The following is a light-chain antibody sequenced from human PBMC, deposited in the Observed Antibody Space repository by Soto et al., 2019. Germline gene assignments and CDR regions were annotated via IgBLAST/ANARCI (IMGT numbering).Light chain of an antibody. V-gene: IGLV1-51*01. CDR2: DNE. CDR1: SSNVGNNY. CDR3: GTWNSSMTAVV. J-gene: IGLJ2*01. Sequence: QSVLTQPPSVSAAPGQKVTISCSGTSSNVGNNYVSWYQQVPGTAPKLLIFDNEKRPSGIPDRFSGSKSGSSATLGITGLQTGDEDDYYCGTWNSSMTAVVFGGGTKVTVL.